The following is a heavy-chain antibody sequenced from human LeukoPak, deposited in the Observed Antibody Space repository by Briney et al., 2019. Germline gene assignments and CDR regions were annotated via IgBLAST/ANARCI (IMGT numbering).Heavy chain of an antibody. D-gene: IGHD6-13*01. CDR2: ISGSGGST. Sequence: GGPLRLSCATSGFIFSTYALSWVRQAPGKGLDWASSISGSGGSTYHADSVKGRFTISRDSSKNTLYLQMNSLRAEDTAIYYCARVIRAAPGKGYFDYWGQGTLVTVSS. CDR3: ARVIRAAPGKGYFDY. V-gene: IGHV3-23*01. J-gene: IGHJ4*02. CDR1: GFIFSTYA.